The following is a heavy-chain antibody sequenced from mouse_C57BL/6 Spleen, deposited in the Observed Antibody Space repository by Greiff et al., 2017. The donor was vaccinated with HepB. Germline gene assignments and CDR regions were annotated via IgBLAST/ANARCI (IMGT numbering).Heavy chain of an antibody. CDR1: GYTFTSYW. J-gene: IGHJ4*01. CDR3: ARWLPLSYYAMDY. V-gene: IGHV1-59*01. D-gene: IGHD2-2*01. Sequence: VQLQQSGAELVRPGTSVKLSCKASGYTFTSYWMHWVKQRPGQGLEWIGVIDPSDSYTNYNQKFKGKATLTVDTSSSTAYMQLSSLTSEDSAVYYCARWLPLSYYAMDYWGQGTSVTVSS. CDR2: IDPSDSYT.